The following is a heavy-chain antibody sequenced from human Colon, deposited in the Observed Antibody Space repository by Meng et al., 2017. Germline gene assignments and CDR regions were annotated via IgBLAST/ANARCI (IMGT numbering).Heavy chain of an antibody. CDR2: IYTSGST. D-gene: IGHD6-13*01. CDR3: ARVSGGIAAAGFDY. J-gene: IGHJ4*02. CDR1: GGSISSGSYY. V-gene: IGHV4-61*02. Sequence: SETLSLTCTVSGGSISSGSYYWSWIRQPAGKGLEWIGRIYTSGSTNYNPSLKSRVTISVDTSKTQFSLKLSSVTAADTAVYYCARVSGGIAAAGFDYWGQGTLVTVSS.